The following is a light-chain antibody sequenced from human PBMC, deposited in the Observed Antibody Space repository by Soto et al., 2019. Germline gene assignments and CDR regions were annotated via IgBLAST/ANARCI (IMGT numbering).Light chain of an antibody. J-gene: IGKJ1*01. CDR3: QQYNNWPGT. V-gene: IGKV3-15*01. Sequence: EIVLTQSPGTLSVSPGERATLSCRASQSVSSKLAWYQQKPGQAPRLLFYGASTGATGIPARFSGSGSETEFTLSISSLQSEDFADYYCQQYNNWPGTFGEGTKV. CDR1: QSVSSK. CDR2: GAS.